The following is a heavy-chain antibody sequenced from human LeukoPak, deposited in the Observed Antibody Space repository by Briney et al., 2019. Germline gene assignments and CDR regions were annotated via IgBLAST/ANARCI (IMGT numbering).Heavy chain of an antibody. V-gene: IGHV3-30*18. CDR3: AKDYCSSTSCPNY. Sequence: GRSLRLSCAASGFTFSSYGMHWVRQAPGKGLEWVAVISYDGSNKYYADSVKGRFTISRDNSKNTLYLRMNSLRAEDTAVYYCAKDYCSSTSCPNYWGQGTLVTVSS. D-gene: IGHD2-2*01. CDR1: GFTFSSYG. CDR2: ISYDGSNK. J-gene: IGHJ4*02.